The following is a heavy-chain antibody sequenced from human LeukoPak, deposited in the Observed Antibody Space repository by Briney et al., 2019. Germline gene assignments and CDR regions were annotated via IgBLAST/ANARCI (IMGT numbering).Heavy chain of an antibody. CDR1: GYTFTVYH. CDR2: ISAYNGNT. J-gene: IGHJ5*02. Sequence: ASVKVSCKASGYTFTVYHMHWVRQAPGQGLEWMGWISAYNGNTNYAQKLQGRVTMTTDTSTSTAYMELRSLRSDDTAVYYCARATGRGSYLFDPWGQGTLVTVSS. CDR3: ARATGRGSYLFDP. D-gene: IGHD1-26*01. V-gene: IGHV1-18*04.